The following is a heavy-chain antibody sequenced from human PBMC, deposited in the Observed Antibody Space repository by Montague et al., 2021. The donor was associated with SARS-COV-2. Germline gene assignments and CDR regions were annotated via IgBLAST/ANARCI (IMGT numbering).Heavy chain of an antibody. V-gene: IGHV4-31*03. Sequence: TLSLTRTVSGDSITSGGYFWNRIRQHPGKGLEYIGAIPYSGSTYYKPSLTSRVSISMDTSKNAFSLSLHSVTAADTAVYFCAASGRRGYSNPFHHCGRGSLVTVSS. J-gene: IGHJ4*02. CDR1: GDSITSGGYF. CDR3: AASGRRGYSNPFHH. D-gene: IGHD4-11*01. CDR2: IPYSGST.